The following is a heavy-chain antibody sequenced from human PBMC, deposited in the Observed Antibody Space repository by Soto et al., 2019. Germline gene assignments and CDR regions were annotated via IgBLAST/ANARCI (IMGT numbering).Heavy chain of an antibody. CDR1: GFTFSSYG. CDR2: ISYDGSNK. Sequence: QVQLVESGGGVVQPGRSLRLSCAASGFTFSSYGMHWVRQAPGKGLEWVAVISYDGSNKYYADSVKGRLTISRDNSKNMLYLQMNSLRAEATAVYYCAKDITVASSRWGYYYYYGLDVWGQGTTVTVSS. D-gene: IGHD6-19*01. CDR3: AKDITVASSRWGYYYYYGLDV. J-gene: IGHJ6*02. V-gene: IGHV3-30*18.